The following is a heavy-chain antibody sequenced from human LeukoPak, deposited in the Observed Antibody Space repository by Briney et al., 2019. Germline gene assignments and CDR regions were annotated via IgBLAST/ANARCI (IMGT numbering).Heavy chain of an antibody. CDR2: IYTGGST. V-gene: IGHV4-4*07. Sequence: PSETLSLTCTVSGDSISSYYWSWIRQPAGKGLEWIGRIYTGGSTNYNPSLKSRVTMSVDTSKNQFSLKLSSVTAADTAVYYCARAIRRFLESNYYYYGMDVWGQGTTVTVSS. J-gene: IGHJ6*02. CDR1: GDSISSYY. D-gene: IGHD3-3*01. CDR3: ARAIRRFLESNYYYYGMDV.